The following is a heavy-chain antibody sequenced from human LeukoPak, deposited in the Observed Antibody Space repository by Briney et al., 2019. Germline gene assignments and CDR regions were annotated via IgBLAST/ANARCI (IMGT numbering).Heavy chain of an antibody. CDR3: ASTIRFGFDP. J-gene: IGHJ5*02. D-gene: IGHD2-21*01. CDR1: GFTFSSYSMN. CDR2: IYYSGST. V-gene: IGHV4-39*01. Sequence: GSLRLSCAASGFTFSSYSMNWVRQPPGKGLEWIGSIYYSGSTYYNPSLKSRVAISVDTSKNQFSLKLSSVTAADTAVYYCASTIRFGFDPWGQGTLVTVSS.